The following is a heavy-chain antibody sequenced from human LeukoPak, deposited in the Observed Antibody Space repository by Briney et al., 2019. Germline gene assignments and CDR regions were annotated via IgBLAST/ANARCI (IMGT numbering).Heavy chain of an antibody. CDR1: GFTFDDYA. J-gene: IGHJ6*02. Sequence: GGSLRLSCAASGFTFDDYAMPWVRQAPGKGLEWVSGISWNSGSIGQADSVKGRFTISRDNAKNFLYLQMNSLRTEDTALYYCAKGDCSGGSCYPYYYYGMDVWGQGTTVTVPS. V-gene: IGHV3-9*01. CDR2: ISWNSGSI. CDR3: AKGDCSGGSCYPYYYYGMDV. D-gene: IGHD2-15*01.